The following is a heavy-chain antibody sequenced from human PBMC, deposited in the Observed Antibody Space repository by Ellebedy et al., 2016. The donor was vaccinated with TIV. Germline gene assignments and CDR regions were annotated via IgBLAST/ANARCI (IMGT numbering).Heavy chain of an antibody. Sequence: GESLKISXTSSGFTFSDYAMGWVRQAPGTGLEWVSAISGGGGSTNYADSVKGRFTISRDNSKNTLYLQMNSLRAEDTAVYYCAQITGGSGRGYFDYWGQGTLVTVFS. D-gene: IGHD3-10*01. CDR2: ISGGGGST. CDR3: AQITGGSGRGYFDY. CDR1: GFTFSDYA. J-gene: IGHJ4*02. V-gene: IGHV3-23*01.